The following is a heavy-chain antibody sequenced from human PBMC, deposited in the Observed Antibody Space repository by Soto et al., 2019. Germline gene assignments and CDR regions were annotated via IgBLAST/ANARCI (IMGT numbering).Heavy chain of an antibody. CDR2: ISGSADST. Sequence: GGSLRLSCAASGFSFSSFAMNWVRQAPGKGLEWVSIISGSADSTFYADSVKGRFTISRDNSKSTLYLQMNSLRAEDTAVYYCAKAESRTYYYYVGWFDPWGQGTLVTVSS. D-gene: IGHD3-10*01. J-gene: IGHJ5*02. CDR3: AKAESRTYYYYVGWFDP. V-gene: IGHV3-23*01. CDR1: GFSFSSFA.